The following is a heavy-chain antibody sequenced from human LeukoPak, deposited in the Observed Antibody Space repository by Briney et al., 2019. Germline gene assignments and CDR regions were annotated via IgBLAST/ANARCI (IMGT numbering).Heavy chain of an antibody. V-gene: IGHV3-64*02. CDR1: GFTFSRYA. CDR2: VSSNGGST. CDR3: ARDLRGAGDY. D-gene: IGHD1-26*01. Sequence: GGSLRLSFAASGFTFSRYAMHWVRHAPGKGLEYVSSVSSNGGSTSYADSVKGRFTISRDNSKNTLYLQMGSLRTDDMAVYYCARDLRGAGDYWGQGTLVTVSS. J-gene: IGHJ4*02.